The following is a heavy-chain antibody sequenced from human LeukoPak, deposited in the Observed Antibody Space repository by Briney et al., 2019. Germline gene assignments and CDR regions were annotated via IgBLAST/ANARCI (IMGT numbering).Heavy chain of an antibody. J-gene: IGHJ3*02. V-gene: IGHV3-30*18. D-gene: IGHD3-9*01. CDR2: ISYDGSNK. Sequence: GGSLRLSCAASGFTFSSYGMHWVRQAPGKGLEWVAVISYDGSNKYYADSVKGRFTISRDNSKNTLYLQMNSLRAEDTAVYYRAKGVMYYDILTGYPRYDAFDIWGQGTMVTVSS. CDR3: AKGVMYYDILTGYPRYDAFDI. CDR1: GFTFSSYG.